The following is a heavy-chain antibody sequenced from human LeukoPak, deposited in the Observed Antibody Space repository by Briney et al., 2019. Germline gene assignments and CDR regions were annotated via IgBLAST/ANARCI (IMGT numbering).Heavy chain of an antibody. J-gene: IGHJ6*03. D-gene: IGHD1-26*01. Sequence: PSETLSLTCAVYVDSFSGYYWSWLRQPPGGGLEGVGGITHSGSRNYNPSLNSRVTMSGDTPKNQLSLKLSSVTAADTAVYYCARGKGGATPFYYMDVWGKGTKVSVSS. V-gene: IGHV4-34*01. CDR3: ARGKGGATPFYYMDV. CDR2: ITHSGSR. CDR1: VDSFSGYY.